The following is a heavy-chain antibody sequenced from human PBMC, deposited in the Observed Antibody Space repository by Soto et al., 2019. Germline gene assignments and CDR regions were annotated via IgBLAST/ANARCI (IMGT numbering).Heavy chain of an antibody. CDR2: IYYSGST. D-gene: IGHD3-10*01. V-gene: IGHV4-31*03. CDR1: GGSISNAGYN. Sequence: QVQLQESGPGLVKPSQTLSFTCTVSGGSISNAGYNWSWIRQHPGKGLEWIGYIYYSGSTNYNPSLTTRVTITVDTSKIRFSLKLSSVTAADTAVYYWARYGSGSYYPTTFDYWGQGTLVTVSS. J-gene: IGHJ4*02. CDR3: ARYGSGSYYPTTFDY.